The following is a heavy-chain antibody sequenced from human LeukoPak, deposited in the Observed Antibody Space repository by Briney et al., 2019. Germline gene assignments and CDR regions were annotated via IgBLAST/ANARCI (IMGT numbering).Heavy chain of an antibody. CDR2: ISYDGSNK. CDR3: ARGAPAIAVAGDY. D-gene: IGHD6-19*01. CDR1: GFTFSSYA. V-gene: IGHV3-30*04. Sequence: GGSLRLSCAASGFTFSSYAMHWVRQAPGKGLEWVAVISYDGSNKYYADSVKGRFTISRDNSKNTLYLQMNSLRAEDAAVYYCARGAPAIAVAGDYWSQGTLVTVSS. J-gene: IGHJ4*02.